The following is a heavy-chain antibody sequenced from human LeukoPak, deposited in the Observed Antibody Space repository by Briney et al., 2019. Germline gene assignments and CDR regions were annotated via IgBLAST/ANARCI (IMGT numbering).Heavy chain of an antibody. J-gene: IGHJ6*03. CDR1: GFALSGYW. CDR3: ATGGGWVPSFGVVTHIDV. V-gene: IGHV3-74*03. Sequence: GGSLRLSCAASGFALSGYWMHWVRQGPEKGLELVSRIDNDGHGILYADSVKGRFTTSRDNAKNTLYLQVNSLRFEDTAVYYCATGGGWVPSFGVVTHIDVWGKGTTVTVSS. D-gene: IGHD3-3*01. CDR2: IDNDGHGI.